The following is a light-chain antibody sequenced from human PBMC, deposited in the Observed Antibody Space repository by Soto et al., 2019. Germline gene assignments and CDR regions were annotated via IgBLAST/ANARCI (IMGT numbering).Light chain of an antibody. CDR3: QQCRNWPLT. CDR1: QNVYNN. V-gene: IGKV3-15*01. CDR2: ESS. Sequence: EIVMTQSPATLSVSPGEGTTLSCKASQNVYNNLAWYQQRPGQPPRLLIYESSTRASGISARFSGSGYGTEFTLTLSSLQSEDFAVYFCQQCRNWPLTFGGGTKVEIK. J-gene: IGKJ4*01.